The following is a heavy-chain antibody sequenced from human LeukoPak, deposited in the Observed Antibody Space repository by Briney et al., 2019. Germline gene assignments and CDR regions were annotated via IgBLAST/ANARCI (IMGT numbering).Heavy chain of an antibody. CDR1: GFTFSSYW. D-gene: IGHD6-13*01. CDR2: INNGGSGT. CDR3: ARGFSSAPNNFDY. J-gene: IGHJ4*02. Sequence: GGSLRLSCAASGFTFSSYWMHWVRQAPGKGLEWVSRINNGGSGTTYADSVKGRFTISRDNAKNTLYLQMNSLRAEDTAVYYCARGFSSAPNNFDYWGQGTLVAVSS. V-gene: IGHV3-74*01.